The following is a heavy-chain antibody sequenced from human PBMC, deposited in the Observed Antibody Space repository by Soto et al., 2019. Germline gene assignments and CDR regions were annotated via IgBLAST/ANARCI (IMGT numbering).Heavy chain of an antibody. CDR1: GFTFSSYA. J-gene: IGHJ4*02. CDR3: ARDRLPQQLALPCDY. D-gene: IGHD6-13*01. CDR2: ISYDGSNK. Sequence: QVQLVESGGGVVQPGRSLRLSCAASGFTFSSYAMHWVRQAPGKGLEWVAVISYDGSNKYYADSVKGRFTNSRDNSKNALYLQMNSLRAEDTAVYYCARDRLPQQLALPCDYWGQGPLVTVSS. V-gene: IGHV3-30-3*01.